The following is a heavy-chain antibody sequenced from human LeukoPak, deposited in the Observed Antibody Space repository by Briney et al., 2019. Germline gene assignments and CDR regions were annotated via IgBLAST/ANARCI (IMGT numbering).Heavy chain of an antibody. CDR3: ARGKYPYSLDV. V-gene: IGHV3-74*01. CDR1: GFTFSDYW. Sequence: GGSLRLSCAASGFTFSDYWMHWVRQAPGKGLVWVSGTNSDETSTIYADSVKGRFTISRDNAKNTLYLQMNSLRAEDTALYYRARGKYPYSLDVWGQGTTVSVSS. J-gene: IGHJ6*02. CDR2: TNSDETST. D-gene: IGHD2-2*02.